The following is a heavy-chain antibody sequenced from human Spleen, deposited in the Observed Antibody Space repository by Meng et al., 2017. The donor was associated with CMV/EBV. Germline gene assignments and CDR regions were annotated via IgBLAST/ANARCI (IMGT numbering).Heavy chain of an antibody. Sequence: GESLKISCVASGFTFSDYYMSWIRQAPGKGLEWVSYISSSSSTIYYADSVKGRFTISRDNAKNSLYLQMNSLRAEDTAVYYCAREYYDILTGYFYYFDYWGQGTLVTVSS. CDR1: GFTFSDYY. D-gene: IGHD3-9*01. CDR3: AREYYDILTGYFYYFDY. V-gene: IGHV3-11*04. J-gene: IGHJ4*02. CDR2: ISSSSSTI.